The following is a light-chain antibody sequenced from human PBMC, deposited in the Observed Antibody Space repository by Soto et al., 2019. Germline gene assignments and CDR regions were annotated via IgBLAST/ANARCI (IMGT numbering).Light chain of an antibody. Sequence: QSALTQPASVSASPGQSISISCTGTTNDVGAFDYVSWYQQHPGKAPKLMIYEVSNRPSGVSNRFSGSKSGNTASLTISGLQPEDEADYYCSSHTSSTTLVLFGGGTKLTVL. CDR2: EVS. V-gene: IGLV2-14*01. CDR1: TNDVGAFDY. J-gene: IGLJ2*01. CDR3: SSHTSSTTLVL.